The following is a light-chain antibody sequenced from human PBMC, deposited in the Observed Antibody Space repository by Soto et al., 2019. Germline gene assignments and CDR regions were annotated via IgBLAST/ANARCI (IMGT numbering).Light chain of an antibody. V-gene: IGKV1-5*03. CDR3: KQCNSYPPP. CDR1: QSISSW. Sequence: DIQMTQSPSTLSASVGDRVTITCRASQSISSWLAWYQQKPGKAPKVLIYKASNLQSGVPARFSCSGSGTDFTLTISSLQPDDFATYYCKQCNSYPPPFGHGTTVDIK. CDR2: KAS. J-gene: IGKJ1*01.